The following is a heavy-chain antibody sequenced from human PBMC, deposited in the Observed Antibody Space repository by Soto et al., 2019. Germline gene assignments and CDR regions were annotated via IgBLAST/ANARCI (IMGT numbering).Heavy chain of an antibody. CDR3: ARGNDYYDSTNAFDV. D-gene: IGHD3-22*01. CDR2: IYHSGST. V-gene: IGHV4-38-2*01. J-gene: IGHJ3*01. CDR1: GYSISSGYF. Sequence: SETLSLTCGVSGYSISSGYFWGWIRQPPGKGLEWIANIYHSGSTYYNPSLKSRVTISVDMAKNQFSLKLSSVAAADTAMYYCARGNDYYDSTNAFDVWGQGTVVTVSS.